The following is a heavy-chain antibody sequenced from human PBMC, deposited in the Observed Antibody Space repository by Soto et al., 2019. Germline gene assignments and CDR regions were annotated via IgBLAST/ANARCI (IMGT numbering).Heavy chain of an antibody. CDR2: ISGSDGST. V-gene: IGHV3-23*01. J-gene: IGHJ4*02. Sequence: QAGGSLRLSCTASGFTLNNHAMSWVRQAPGKGLEWVSVISGSDGSTYYTDSVRGRFSISRDSSKNTLYLQMSSLRAEDTAVYYCASPPRATVTDNIFDFWGPGTLVTVSS. CDR1: GFTLNNHA. CDR3: ASPPRATVTDNIFDF. D-gene: IGHD4-17*01.